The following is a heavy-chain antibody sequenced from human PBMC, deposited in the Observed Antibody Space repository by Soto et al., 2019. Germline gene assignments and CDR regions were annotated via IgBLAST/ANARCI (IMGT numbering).Heavy chain of an antibody. CDR3: ARDMPTIGRYYYYYYGMDV. V-gene: IGHV1-2*04. Sequence: GASVKVSCKASGYTFTGYYMHWVRQAPGQGLEWMGWINPNSGGTNYAQKFQGWVTMTRDTSISTAYMELSRLRSDDTAVYYCARDMPTIGRYYYYYYGMDVWGQGTTVTVSS. CDR1: GYTFTGYY. J-gene: IGHJ6*02. D-gene: IGHD5-12*01. CDR2: INPNSGGT.